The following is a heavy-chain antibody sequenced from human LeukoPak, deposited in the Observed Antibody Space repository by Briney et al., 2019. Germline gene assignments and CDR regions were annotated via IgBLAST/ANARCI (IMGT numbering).Heavy chain of an antibody. V-gene: IGHV4-39*01. CDR1: GGSISSSSYY. J-gene: IGHJ6*02. CDR2: IYYSGST. D-gene: IGHD4-17*01. Sequence: SETLSLTCTVSGGSISSSSYYWGWIRQPPGKGLEWIGSIYYSGSTYYNPSLKSRVTISVDTSKNQFSLKLSSVTAADTAVYYCARTNGPSTWYYYYGMDVWGQGTTVTVSS. CDR3: ARTNGPSTWYYYYGMDV.